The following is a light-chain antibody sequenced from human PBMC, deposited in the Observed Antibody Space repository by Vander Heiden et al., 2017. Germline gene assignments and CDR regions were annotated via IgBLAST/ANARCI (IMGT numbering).Light chain of an antibody. Sequence: QSVLPQPPSSAGTVRRRATISCSGSISNIGVNLVYWYQQFPGTAPKLLIYSDNQRPSGVPDRFSGSKSGPSASLAISGLRSEDEADYYCATWDNSLSGRGIFGGGTKLTVV. J-gene: IGLJ2*01. CDR1: ISNIGVNL. CDR3: ATWDNSLSGRGI. CDR2: SDN. V-gene: IGLV1-47*02.